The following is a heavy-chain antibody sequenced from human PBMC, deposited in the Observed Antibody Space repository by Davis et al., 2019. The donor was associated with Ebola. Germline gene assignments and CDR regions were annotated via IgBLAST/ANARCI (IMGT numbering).Heavy chain of an antibody. D-gene: IGHD1-20*01. J-gene: IGHJ3*02. CDR2: ISYDGSNK. CDR3: AKAGYNWNPGAFDI. CDR1: GFTFSSYS. Sequence: GGSLRLSCAASGFTFSSYSMNWVRQAPGKGLEWVAVISYDGSNKYYADSVKGRFTISRDNSKNTLYLQMNSLRAEDTAVYYCAKAGYNWNPGAFDIWGQGTMVTVSS. V-gene: IGHV3-30*18.